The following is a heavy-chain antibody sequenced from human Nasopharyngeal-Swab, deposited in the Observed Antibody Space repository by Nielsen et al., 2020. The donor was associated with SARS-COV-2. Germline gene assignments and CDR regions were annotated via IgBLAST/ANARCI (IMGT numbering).Heavy chain of an antibody. V-gene: IGHV3-53*01. CDR3: AKLTLDTPRPDV. Sequence: GESLKISCAASGFTVSSNYMSWVRQAPGKGLEWVSVIYSGGSIYYADSVKGRFTISRDNAKNSLYLQMNSLRAEDTAVYYCAKLTLDTPRPDVWGQGTTVTVSS. CDR2: IYSGGSI. D-gene: IGHD5-18*01. J-gene: IGHJ6*02. CDR1: GFTVSSNY.